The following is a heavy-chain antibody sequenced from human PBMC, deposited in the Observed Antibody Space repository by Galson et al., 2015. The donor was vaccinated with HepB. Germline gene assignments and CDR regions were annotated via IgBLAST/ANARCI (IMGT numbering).Heavy chain of an antibody. CDR2: IYTSGST. J-gene: IGHJ4*02. D-gene: IGHD6-19*01. V-gene: IGHV4-4*07. CDR3: ARGHSSGWYDY. CDR1: GGSISSYY. Sequence: LTCTVSGGSISSYYWSWIRQPAGKGLEWIGRIYTSGSTNYNPSLKSRVTMSVDTSKNQFSLRLSSVTAADTAVYYCARGHSSGWYDYWGQGTLVTVSS.